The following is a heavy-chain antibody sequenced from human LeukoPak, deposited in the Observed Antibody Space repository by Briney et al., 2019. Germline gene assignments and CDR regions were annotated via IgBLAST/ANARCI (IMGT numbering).Heavy chain of an antibody. D-gene: IGHD6-6*01. CDR2: ISSSGRTI. CDR3: ARDTSSSIAARPSNLDY. J-gene: IGHJ4*02. Sequence: GSLRLSCAASGFTFSSYEMNWVRQAPGKGLEWVSYISSSGRTIYYADSVKGRFTISRDNAKNSLYLQMNSLRAEDTAVYYCARDTSSSIAARPSNLDYWGQGTLVTVSS. V-gene: IGHV3-48*03. CDR1: GFTFSSYE.